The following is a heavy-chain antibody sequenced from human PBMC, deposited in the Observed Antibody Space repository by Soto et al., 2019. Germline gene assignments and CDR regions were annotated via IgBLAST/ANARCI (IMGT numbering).Heavy chain of an antibody. CDR2: IYHSGST. CDR3: ARVIKRRTMVRGVIITFNWFDP. V-gene: IGHV4-4*02. CDR1: SGSISSSNW. D-gene: IGHD3-10*01. J-gene: IGHJ5*02. Sequence: QVQLQESGPGLVKASGTLSLTYAVSSGSISSSNWWSWVRQPPGKGLEWIGEIYHSGSTNYNPSLKSRVTISVDKSKNQFALKLSSVTAAETALYYCARVIKRRTMVRGVIITFNWFDPWGQGTLVTVSS.